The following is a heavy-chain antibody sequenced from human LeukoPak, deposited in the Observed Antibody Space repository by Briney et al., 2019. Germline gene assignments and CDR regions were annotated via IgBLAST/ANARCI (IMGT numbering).Heavy chain of an antibody. V-gene: IGHV3-23*01. CDR2: ISGSGGST. Sequence: PGGSLRLSCAASGFTFSSYAMGWVRQAPGKGLEWVSAISGSGGSTYYADSVKGRFTISRDNSKNTLYLQMNSLRAEDTAVYYCAKGKSIRPGIINFDYWGQGTLVTVSS. J-gene: IGHJ4*02. D-gene: IGHD3-3*02. CDR1: GFTFSSYA. CDR3: AKGKSIRPGIINFDY.